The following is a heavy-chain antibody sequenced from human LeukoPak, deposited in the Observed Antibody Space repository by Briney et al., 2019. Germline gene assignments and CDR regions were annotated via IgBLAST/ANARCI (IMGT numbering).Heavy chain of an antibody. CDR1: GYTFTSYG. J-gene: IGHJ4*02. V-gene: IGHV1-18*01. Sequence: ASVKVSCKASGYTFTSYGVSWVRQAPGQGPEWMGWISAYNGNTNYAQKLQGRVTMTTDTSTSTAYMELRSLRSDDTAVYYCARVDVIAVAGSTDFDYWGQGTLVTVSS. CDR3: ARVDVIAVAGSTDFDY. CDR2: ISAYNGNT. D-gene: IGHD6-19*01.